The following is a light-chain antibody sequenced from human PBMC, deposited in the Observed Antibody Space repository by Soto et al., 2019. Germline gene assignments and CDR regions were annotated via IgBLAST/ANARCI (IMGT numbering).Light chain of an antibody. CDR1: SSDVGDYNS. Sequence: QSVLTQPRSVSGSPGQSVTVSCIGTSSDVGDYNSVSWYQQHPGKAPKLTIYDVSKRPSGVPDRFSGSKSGNTASLTISGLQAEDEADYYCCSYVGSYSYVFGIGTKVTVL. CDR3: CSYVGSYSYV. V-gene: IGLV2-11*01. J-gene: IGLJ1*01. CDR2: DVS.